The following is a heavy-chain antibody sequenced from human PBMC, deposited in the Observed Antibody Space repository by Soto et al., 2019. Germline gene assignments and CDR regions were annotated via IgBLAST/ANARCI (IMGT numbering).Heavy chain of an antibody. CDR2: ISAFNGNT. D-gene: IGHD6-19*01. V-gene: IGHV1-18*01. J-gene: IGHJ6*03. Sequence: QDPLVQSGAEVKKPGASVTVSCKASGYSFTNYGITWVRQAPGQGREWMGWISAFNGNTHYAQKLQGRVTMTTDASTRTAYMELGSLRSDDTAVYYCARDRGVAPPVAGNTHYYYYMDVWGKGTTVIVSS. CDR3: ARDRGVAPPVAGNTHYYYYMDV. CDR1: GYSFTNYG.